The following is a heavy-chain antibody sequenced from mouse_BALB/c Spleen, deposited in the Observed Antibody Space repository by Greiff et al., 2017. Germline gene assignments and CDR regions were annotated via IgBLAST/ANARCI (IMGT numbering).Heavy chain of an antibody. Sequence: EVQVVESGPELVKPGASVKMSCKASGYTFTSYVMHWVKQKPGQGLEWIGYINPYNDGTKYNEKFKGKATLTSDKSSSTAYMELSSLTSEDSAVYYCARRTLWWYFDVWGAGTTVTVSS. CDR1: GYTFTSYV. D-gene: IGHD6-2*01. CDR3: ARRTLWWYFDV. J-gene: IGHJ1*01. V-gene: IGHV1-14*01. CDR2: INPYNDGT.